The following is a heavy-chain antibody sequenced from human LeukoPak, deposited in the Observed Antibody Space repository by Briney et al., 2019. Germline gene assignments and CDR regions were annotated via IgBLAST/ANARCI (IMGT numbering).Heavy chain of an antibody. CDR3: ARDGDYGTGSYYRGCIDS. V-gene: IGHV1-2*02. D-gene: IGHD3-10*01. CDR1: GYTFTGYY. CDR2: INPNSGVT. J-gene: IGHJ4*02. Sequence: ASVKVSCKASGYTFTGYYMHWVRQAPGQGLEWMGWINPNSGVTNYAQKFQGRVTMTRDTSISTAYLDLSSLRSDDTAVYYCARDGDYGTGSYYRGCIDSWGQGTPVTVSP.